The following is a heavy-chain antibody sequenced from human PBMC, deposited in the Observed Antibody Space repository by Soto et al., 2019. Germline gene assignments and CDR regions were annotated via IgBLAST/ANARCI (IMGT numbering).Heavy chain of an antibody. Sequence: PGGCLRLSCTASGFTFNNYAMTWVRQAPGKGLEWVSTISGSGGSTYYADSVKGRFTVSSDTSKNTLYLQMSSLRADDTAVYDFAKGIATSYLPLDHWAHGTLVTGCS. V-gene: IGHV3-23*01. CDR1: GFTFNNYA. D-gene: IGHD1-26*01. J-gene: IGHJ4*01. CDR3: AKGIATSYLPLDH. CDR2: ISGSGGST.